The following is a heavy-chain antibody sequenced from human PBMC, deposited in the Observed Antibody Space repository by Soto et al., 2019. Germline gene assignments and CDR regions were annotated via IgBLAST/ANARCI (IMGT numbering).Heavy chain of an antibody. CDR3: AKGVELEL. Sequence: EVLLLESGGGLVQPGGSLRLSCEASGFSFSSFAMNWVRQAPGKGLEWVSAIGDSGASTYYADSVKGRFTISIDNSRNTLYLQLNGLRAEDTAVSYCAKGVELELWGNGTTVTVSS. D-gene: IGHD1-26*01. CDR1: GFSFSSFA. CDR2: IGDSGAST. J-gene: IGHJ6*04. V-gene: IGHV3-23*01.